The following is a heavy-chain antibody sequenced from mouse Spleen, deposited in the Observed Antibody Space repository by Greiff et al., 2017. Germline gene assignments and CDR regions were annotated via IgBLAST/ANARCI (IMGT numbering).Heavy chain of an antibody. V-gene: IGHV5-16*01. CDR2: INYDGSST. Sequence: EVKVVESEGGLVQPGSSMKLSCTASGFTFSDYYMAWVRQVPEKGLEWVANINYDGSSTYYLDSLKSRFIISRDNAKNILYLQMSSLKSEDTATYYCARGLLYFDYWGQGTTLTVSS. CDR1: GFTFSDYY. CDR3: ARGLLYFDY. D-gene: IGHD1-1*01. J-gene: IGHJ2*01.